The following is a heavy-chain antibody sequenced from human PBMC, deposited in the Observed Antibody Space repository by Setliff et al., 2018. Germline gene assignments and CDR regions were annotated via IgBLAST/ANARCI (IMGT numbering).Heavy chain of an antibody. CDR2: ITYSGSA. J-gene: IGHJ5*02. D-gene: IGHD3-22*01. CDR3: ARVDDVGSGYENWIDP. CDR1: GVSITTFY. Sequence: SETLSLTCNVSGVSITTFYWTWIRQPPGKGLEWIGFITYSGSANYHPSLKSRVTILLDTSKNQFSLKLSSVTAADTAVYYCARVDDVGSGYENWIDPWGRGTLVTVSS. V-gene: IGHV4-59*12.